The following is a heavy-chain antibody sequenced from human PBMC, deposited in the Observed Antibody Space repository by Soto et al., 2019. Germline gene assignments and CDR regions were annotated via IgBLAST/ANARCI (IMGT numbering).Heavy chain of an antibody. CDR3: AIRTGQLAIISEFDGDWFFEI. D-gene: IGHD2-2*01. V-gene: IGHV1-2*02. CDR1: GYTFTDYY. Sequence: QEQLVQSGAEVKKPGASLKVSCKASGYTFTDYYIHWVRQAPGQGLEWVGWINPDSGGTNLAQRFQGRVIMTSDTSINTAYMELSSLRSDDTAVYYCAIRTGQLAIISEFDGDWFFEIWGRGTLVTVSS. J-gene: IGHJ2*01. CDR2: INPDSGGT.